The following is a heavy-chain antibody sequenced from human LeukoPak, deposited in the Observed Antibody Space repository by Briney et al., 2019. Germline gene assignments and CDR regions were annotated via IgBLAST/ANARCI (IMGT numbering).Heavy chain of an antibody. J-gene: IGHJ4*02. CDR1: GGSISSYY. D-gene: IGHD3-22*01. CDR2: IYTSGST. V-gene: IGHV4-4*07. Sequence: PSETLSLTCTVSGGSISSYYWSWIRQPAGKGLEWIGRIYTSGSTNYNPSLKSRVTMSVDTSKNQFSLKLSSVTAADTAVYYRARALNRAPGSSGYTFDYWGQGTLVTVSS. CDR3: ARALNRAPGSSGYTFDY.